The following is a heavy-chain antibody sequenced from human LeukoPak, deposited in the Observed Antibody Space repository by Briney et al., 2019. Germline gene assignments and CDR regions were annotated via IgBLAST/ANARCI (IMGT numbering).Heavy chain of an antibody. D-gene: IGHD3-10*01. V-gene: IGHV4-59*01. CDR1: GGSISSYY. Sequence: PSETLSLTCNVSGGSISSYYWSWIRQPPGKGLEWIGYIYYSGSTNYNPPLKSRVTISADKSKNQFSLKLSSMTAADTAVFYCAGDLSYRGSGSSSGFDTWGQGTLVTVSS. CDR2: IYYSGST. CDR3: AGDLSYRGSGSSSGFDT. J-gene: IGHJ5*01.